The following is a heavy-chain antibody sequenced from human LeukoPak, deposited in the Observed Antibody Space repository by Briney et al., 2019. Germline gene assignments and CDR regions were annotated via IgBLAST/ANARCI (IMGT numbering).Heavy chain of an antibody. Sequence: GASVTVSCKTSGYRFTAYPLHWVRQAPGQGLEWLGWMNPHSGETNNAQKFQGRVTMTRDTSISVAYMQLSSLRSDDTAVYYCARGMDAEAFQNWGKGTLVTVSS. D-gene: IGHD2-2*03. CDR2: MNPHSGET. J-gene: IGHJ1*01. CDR3: ARGMDAEAFQN. CDR1: GYRFTAYP. V-gene: IGHV1-2*02.